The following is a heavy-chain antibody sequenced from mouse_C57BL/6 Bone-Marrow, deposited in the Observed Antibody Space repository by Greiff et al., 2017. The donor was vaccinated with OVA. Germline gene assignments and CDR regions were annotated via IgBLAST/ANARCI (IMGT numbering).Heavy chain of an antibody. D-gene: IGHD4-1*01. CDR1: GFTFSSYA. CDR2: ISDGGSYT. V-gene: IGHV5-4*01. CDR3: ARDRGGTWYFDY. Sequence: EVQRVESGGGLVKPGGSLKLSCAASGFTFSSYAMSWVRQTPEKRLEWVATISDGGSYTYYPDNVKGRFTISRDNAKNNLYLQMSHLKSEDTAMYYCARDRGGTWYFDYWGQGTTLTVSS. J-gene: IGHJ2*01.